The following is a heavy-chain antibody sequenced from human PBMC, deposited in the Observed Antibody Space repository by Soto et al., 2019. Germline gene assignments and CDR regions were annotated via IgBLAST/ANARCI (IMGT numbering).Heavy chain of an antibody. D-gene: IGHD2-8*02. J-gene: IGHJ5*02. Sequence: ASVKISFQGSGYAFSSYWIAWVGQVPGKGLEWMGIIYPCDSYTRYSPSFQGQVTISVDKSITTAYLQWSSLKASDTAMYYCARGYCTATICDPWFDPWGQGTLVTVSS. CDR2: IYPCDSYT. CDR1: GYAFSSYW. V-gene: IGHV5-51*01. CDR3: ARGYCTATICDPWFDP.